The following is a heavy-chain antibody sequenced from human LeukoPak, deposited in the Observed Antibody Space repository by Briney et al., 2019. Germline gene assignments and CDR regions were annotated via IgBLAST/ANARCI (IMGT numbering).Heavy chain of an antibody. CDR1: GFTFSSYG. D-gene: IGHD3-22*01. J-gene: IGHJ4*02. Sequence: PGRSLRLSCAASGFTFSSYGMHWVRQAPGKGLEWVAVIWYDGSNKYYADSVKGRFTISRDNSKNTLYLQMNSLRAEDTAVYYCARESTGLAYYDSSGLDYWGQGTLVTVSS. CDR3: ARESTGLAYYDSSGLDY. V-gene: IGHV3-30*19. CDR2: IWYDGSNK.